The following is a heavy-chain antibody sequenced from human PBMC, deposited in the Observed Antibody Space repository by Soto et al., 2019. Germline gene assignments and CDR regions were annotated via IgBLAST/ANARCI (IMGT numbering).Heavy chain of an antibody. J-gene: IGHJ6*02. CDR3: ARDESYYYGSGSYYNKHYYYYGMDV. Sequence: PXASLSLTCTVSGGSISSNYWSWIRQPPGKGLEWIGYIYYSGSTNYNPSLKSRVTISVDTSKNQFSLNLSSVTAADTAVYFCARDESYYYGSGSYYNKHYYYYGMDVWGQRTTVTVSS. D-gene: IGHD3-10*01. CDR2: IYYSGST. CDR1: GGSISSNY. V-gene: IGHV4-59*01.